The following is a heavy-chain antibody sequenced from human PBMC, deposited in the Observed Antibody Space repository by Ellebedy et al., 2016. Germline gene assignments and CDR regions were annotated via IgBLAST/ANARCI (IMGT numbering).Heavy chain of an antibody. CDR1: GFTFSSYS. D-gene: IGHD3-10*01. CDR3: ARDMLLKGSWVNY. Sequence: GGSLRLSXAASGFTFSSYSMNWVRQAPGKGLEWVSYISSSSSTIYYADSVKGRFTISRDNAKNSLYLQMNSLRAEDTAVYYCARDMLLKGSWVNYWGQGTLVTVSS. CDR2: ISSSSSTI. V-gene: IGHV3-48*04. J-gene: IGHJ4*02.